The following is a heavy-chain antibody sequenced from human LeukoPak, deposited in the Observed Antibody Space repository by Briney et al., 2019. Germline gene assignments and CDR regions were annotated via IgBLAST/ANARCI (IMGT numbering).Heavy chain of an antibody. D-gene: IGHD1-26*01. CDR3: NTLLN. CDR1: GFLLCDAR. Sequence: PGGSLRLSCAASGFLLCDARMTWVSQAPGKGLEWVGHIKRNSQGGTADYAAPVRGRFTISRDDSRKTVYLQMSSLRSEDTAVYYCNTLLNWGHGALVTVSS. J-gene: IGHJ4*01. CDR2: IKRNSQGGTA. V-gene: IGHV3-15*01.